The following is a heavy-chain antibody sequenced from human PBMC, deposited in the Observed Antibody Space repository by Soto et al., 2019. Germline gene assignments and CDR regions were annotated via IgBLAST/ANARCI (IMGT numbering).Heavy chain of an antibody. CDR2: IYSGGST. Sequence: GVLRLSCAASGFTVSSNYMSWVRQAPGKGLEWVSVIYSGGSTYYADSVKGRFTISRDNSKNTLYLQMNSLRAEDTAVYYCARDLMVRGVIPRGGKYYYYMDVWGKGTTVTVSS. V-gene: IGHV3-66*01. CDR1: GFTVSSNY. D-gene: IGHD3-10*01. CDR3: ARDLMVRGVIPRGGKYYYYMDV. J-gene: IGHJ6*03.